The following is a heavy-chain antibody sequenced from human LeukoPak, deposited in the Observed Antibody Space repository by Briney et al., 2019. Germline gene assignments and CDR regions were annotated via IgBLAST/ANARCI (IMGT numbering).Heavy chain of an antibody. D-gene: IGHD2/OR15-2a*01. CDR2: IYPADSDT. J-gene: IGHJ1*01. CDR3: ARGINDEYFQS. CDR1: GCSFTSFW. V-gene: IGHV5-51*01. Sequence: GESQKISCKRSGCSFTSFWVGWVRQMPGKGLEWMGIIYPADSDTRYNPSFQGHVTISADRSASTAYLQWHSLKASDTAIYYCARGINDEYFQSWGQGTLAIVSS.